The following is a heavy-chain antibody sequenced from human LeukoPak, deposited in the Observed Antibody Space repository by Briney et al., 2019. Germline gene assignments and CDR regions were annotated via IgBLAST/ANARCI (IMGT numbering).Heavy chain of an antibody. Sequence: PSETLSLTCAVSGVSINTCYYYWSWIRQPPGKGLEWIGYIYYSGSTNYNPSLKSRVTISVDTSKNQFSLKLSSVTAADTAVYYCARDQYFIAVAGWGYMDVWGKGTTVTVSS. J-gene: IGHJ6*03. CDR1: GVSINTCYYY. CDR3: ARDQYFIAVAGWGYMDV. CDR2: IYYSGST. D-gene: IGHD6-19*01. V-gene: IGHV4-61*01.